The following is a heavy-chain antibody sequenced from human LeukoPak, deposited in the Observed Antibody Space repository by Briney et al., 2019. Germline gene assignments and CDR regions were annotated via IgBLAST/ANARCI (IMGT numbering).Heavy chain of an antibody. CDR3: AKGPTIFWPLDYFDY. V-gene: IGHV4-59*01. CDR2: VYYSGST. Sequence: SETLSLTCTVSGGSISSYYWSWIRQPPGKGLEWIGCVYYSGSTNYNPSLKSRVSISVDTSKNQFSLKLSSVTAADTAVYYCAKGPTIFWPLDYFDYWGQGTLVTVSS. CDR1: GGSISSYY. D-gene: IGHD3-9*01. J-gene: IGHJ4*02.